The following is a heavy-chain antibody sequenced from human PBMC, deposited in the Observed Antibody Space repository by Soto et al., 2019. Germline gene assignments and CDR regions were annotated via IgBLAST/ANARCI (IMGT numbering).Heavy chain of an antibody. V-gene: IGHV3-30*18. Sequence: QVQLVLSGGGVVQPGKSLRLSCAASGFTFTTYGMHWVRQAPGKGPEWVAVISDDGSNKYYADSVKGRFTISRDNSKNTLYLQMNSLGAEDTAVYYCANWNYPQSDWGQGTLVTVSS. CDR1: GFTFTTYG. D-gene: IGHD1-7*01. J-gene: IGHJ4*02. CDR3: ANWNYPQSD. CDR2: ISDDGSNK.